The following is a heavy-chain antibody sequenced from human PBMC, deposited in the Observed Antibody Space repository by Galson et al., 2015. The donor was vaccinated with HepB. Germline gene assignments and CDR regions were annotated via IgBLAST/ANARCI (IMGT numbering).Heavy chain of an antibody. Sequence: SETLSLTCTVSGGSISRYYWSWIRQSPGKGLEWIGYIYHSGSTNYNPSLKSRVTISVDTSKNQFPLRLSSVTAADTAVYFCARLYSTTWYVDYWGQGTLVTVSS. V-gene: IGHV4-59*08. J-gene: IGHJ4*02. CDR3: ARLYSTTWYVDY. D-gene: IGHD6-13*01. CDR2: IYHSGST. CDR1: GGSISRYY.